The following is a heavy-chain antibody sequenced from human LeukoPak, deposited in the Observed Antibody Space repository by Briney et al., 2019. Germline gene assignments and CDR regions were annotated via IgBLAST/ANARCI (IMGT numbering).Heavy chain of an antibody. CDR2: IGTSGRTI. CDR1: GFTFISYT. V-gene: IGHV3-48*04. Sequence: GGSLRLSCAASGFTFISYTMHWVRQAPGKGLEWVSYIGTSGRTIYYADSVKGRFTISRDNAKNSLFLQMNTLRVEDTAVYYCAGSSPYGYFDYWGQGTLVTVSS. CDR3: AGSSPYGYFDY. D-gene: IGHD3-10*01. J-gene: IGHJ4*02.